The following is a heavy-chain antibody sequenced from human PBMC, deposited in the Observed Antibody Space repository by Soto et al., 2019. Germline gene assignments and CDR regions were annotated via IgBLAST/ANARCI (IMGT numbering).Heavy chain of an antibody. CDR2: IIDSGAST. V-gene: IGHV3-23*01. Sequence: PWGSLRLSCAASGFTFSSCAMGWVRQAPGKGLEWVSDIIDSGASTYYADSVQGRFTISRDNSKSTLYLQMNSLRAEDTALYYCAKGRSYYYYYGVDVWGQGTTVTVSS. CDR1: GFTFSSCA. J-gene: IGHJ6*02. CDR3: AKGRSYYYYYGVDV.